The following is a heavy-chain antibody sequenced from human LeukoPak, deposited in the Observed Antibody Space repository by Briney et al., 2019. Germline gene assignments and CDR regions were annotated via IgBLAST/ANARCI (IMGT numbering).Heavy chain of an antibody. CDR1: GGSISSYY. V-gene: IGHV4-4*07. J-gene: IGHJ6*03. CDR2: IYTSGST. Sequence: PSETLSLTCTVSGGSISSYYWSWIRQPAGKGLEWIGRIYTSGSTNYNPSLKSRVTMSVDTSKNQFSLKLSSVTAADTAVYYCARDEGDGWFGEFLGMPRYYMDVWGKGTTVTISS. D-gene: IGHD3-10*01. CDR3: ARDEGDGWFGEFLGMPRYYMDV.